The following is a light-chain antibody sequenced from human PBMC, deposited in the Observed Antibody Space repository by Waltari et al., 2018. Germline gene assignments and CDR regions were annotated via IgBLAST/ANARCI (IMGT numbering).Light chain of an antibody. V-gene: IGLV1-51*01. CDR1: SPNIGNNY. J-gene: IGLJ2*01. Sequence: PSVSAAPGQKVTISCSGSSPNIGNNYVSWYQQFPGTAPKLLIYENNKRPSGTPDRFSGSKSGTSATLDIHGLQTGDEANYYCGTWDSSLSVGVLGGGTKVTVL. CDR3: GTWDSSLSVGV. CDR2: ENN.